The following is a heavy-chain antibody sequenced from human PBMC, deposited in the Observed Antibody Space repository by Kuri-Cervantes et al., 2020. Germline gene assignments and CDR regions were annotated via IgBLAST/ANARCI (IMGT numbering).Heavy chain of an antibody. J-gene: IGHJ4*02. CDR2: INPSGDTT. Sequence: ASVKVSCKASGYTFTTYYIHWVRQAPGQGLEWMGIINPSGDTTTYAQKFQGRVTMTRDTSTSTVYMELSSLRSEDTAVYYCASLHSILYYFDYWGQGTLVTVSS. CDR1: GYTFTTYY. D-gene: IGHD3-3*02. CDR3: ASLHSILYYFDY. V-gene: IGHV1-46*01.